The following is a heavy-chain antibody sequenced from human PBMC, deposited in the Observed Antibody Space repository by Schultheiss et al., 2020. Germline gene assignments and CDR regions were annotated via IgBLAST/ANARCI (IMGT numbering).Heavy chain of an antibody. CDR3: ARGKAYGHYYFDY. CDR1: GFTVNNNY. CDR2: ISGSGGST. V-gene: IGHV3-53*05. J-gene: IGHJ4*02. Sequence: GGSLRLSCAASGFTVNNNYMSWVRQAPGKGLEWVSAISGSGGSTYYADSVKGRFTISRDNSKNTLYLQMNSLRAEDTAVYYCARGKAYGHYYFDYWGQGTLVTVSS. D-gene: IGHD3-10*01.